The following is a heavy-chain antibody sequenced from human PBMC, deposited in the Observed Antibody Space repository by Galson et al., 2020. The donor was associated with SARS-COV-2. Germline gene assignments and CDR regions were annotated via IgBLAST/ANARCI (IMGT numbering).Heavy chain of an antibody. CDR1: GFTFSNYG. D-gene: IGHD4-17*01. J-gene: IGHJ5*02. CDR3: AKMGRPTVTTFLEGEHWFDP. CDR2: ISYDGNNK. V-gene: IGHV3-30*18. Sequence: GESLKISCAGSGFTFSNYGMHWVRQAPGEGLDWVAMISYDGNNKYYADSVKGRFTISRDNSKNTLYLQMNSLGTEDTAVYYCAKMGRPTVTTFLEGEHWFDPWGQGTLVTVSS.